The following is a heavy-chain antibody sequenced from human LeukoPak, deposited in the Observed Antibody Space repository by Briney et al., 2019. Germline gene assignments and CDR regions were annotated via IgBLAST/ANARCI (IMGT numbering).Heavy chain of an antibody. V-gene: IGHV1-18*04. CDR3: ARVGGDSSGYYVGMYYFDY. J-gene: IGHJ4*02. Sequence: GASVKVSCKASGYTFTSYYMHWVRQAPGQGLEWMGWISAYNGNTNYAQKFQGRVTITADESTSTAYMELSSLRSEDTAVYYCARVGGDSSGYYVGMYYFDYWGQGTLVTVSS. D-gene: IGHD3-22*01. CDR2: ISAYNGNT. CDR1: GYTFTSYY.